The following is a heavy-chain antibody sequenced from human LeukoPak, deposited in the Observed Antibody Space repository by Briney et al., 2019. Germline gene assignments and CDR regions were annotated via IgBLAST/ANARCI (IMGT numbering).Heavy chain of an antibody. J-gene: IGHJ6*03. CDR3: ARVQIVVVPAAIHYYYYYMVV. Sequence: SETLSLTCTVSGGSISSSSYYWGWIRQPPGKGLEWIGSIYYSGSTYYNPSLKSRVTISVDTSKNQFSLKLSSVTAAYTAVYYCARVQIVVVPAAIHYYYYYMVVWGKGTTVPVSS. D-gene: IGHD2-2*01. CDR1: GGSISSSSYY. V-gene: IGHV4-39*01. CDR2: IYYSGST.